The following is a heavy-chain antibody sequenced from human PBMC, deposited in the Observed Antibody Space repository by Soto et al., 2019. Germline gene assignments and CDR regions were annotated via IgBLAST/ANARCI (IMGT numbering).Heavy chain of an antibody. D-gene: IGHD2-21*01. Sequence: PSETPSLTCTVSGGSISSSSYYWGWIRQPPGKGLEWIGSIYYSGSTYYNPSLKSRVTISVDTSKNQFSLKLSSVTAADTAVYYCARLPGSFVAYYFDYWGQGTLVTVSS. CDR3: ARLPGSFVAYYFDY. V-gene: IGHV4-39*01. J-gene: IGHJ4*02. CDR1: GGSISSSSYY. CDR2: IYYSGST.